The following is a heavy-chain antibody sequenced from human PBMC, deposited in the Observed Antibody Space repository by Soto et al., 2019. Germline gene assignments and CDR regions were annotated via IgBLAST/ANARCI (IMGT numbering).Heavy chain of an antibody. V-gene: IGHV3-74*03. CDR3: ARDLGGPDY. D-gene: IGHD3-16*01. J-gene: IGHJ4*02. CDR2: LSSDGFGA. Sequence: GGSLRLSCASSDFSLIPYWMHWVRQVPGRGLEWVARLSSDGFGAAYADSVKGRFFISRDIARNTLSLQMNSLRADDTAVYYCARDLGGPDYWGRGTSVTVSS. CDR1: DFSLIPYW.